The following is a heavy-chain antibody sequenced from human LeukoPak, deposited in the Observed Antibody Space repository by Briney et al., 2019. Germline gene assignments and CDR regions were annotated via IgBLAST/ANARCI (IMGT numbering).Heavy chain of an antibody. Sequence: GGSLRLSCAASRFNFSSYAMSWVRQAPGKGLEWVSAISGSGGSTYYADSVKGRFTISRDNSKNTLYLQMNSLRAEDTAVYYCAKDQCSSTSCLNWFDPWGQGTLVTVSS. CDR1: RFNFSSYA. V-gene: IGHV3-23*01. CDR2: ISGSGGST. D-gene: IGHD2-2*01. J-gene: IGHJ5*02. CDR3: AKDQCSSTSCLNWFDP.